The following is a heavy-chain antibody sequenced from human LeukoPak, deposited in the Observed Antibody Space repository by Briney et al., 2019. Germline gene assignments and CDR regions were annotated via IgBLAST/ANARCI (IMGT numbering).Heavy chain of an antibody. Sequence: GGSLRLSCAASGFTFSGSAMHWVRQASGKGLEWVGRIRSKANSYATAYAASVKGRFTIPRDDSKNTAYLQMNSLKTEDTAVYYCTSSPPGGPYYYYYGMDVWGQGTTVTVSS. D-gene: IGHD1-14*01. CDR3: TSSPPGGPYYYYYGMDV. CDR1: GFTFSGSA. J-gene: IGHJ6*02. V-gene: IGHV3-73*01. CDR2: IRSKANSYAT.